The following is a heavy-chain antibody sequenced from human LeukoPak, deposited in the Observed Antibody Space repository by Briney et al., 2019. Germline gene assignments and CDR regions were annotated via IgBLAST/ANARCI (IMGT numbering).Heavy chain of an antibody. J-gene: IGHJ5*02. CDR3: ARVYDSSGYGWLDP. CDR2: IYYSGST. Sequence: SETLSLTCTVSGGSISSGDYYWSWIRQPPGKGLEWIGYIYYSGSTYYNSSLKSRVTISVDTSKNQFSLKLSSVTAADRAVYYCARVYDSSGYGWLDPWGQGTLVTVSS. V-gene: IGHV4-30-4*01. D-gene: IGHD3-22*01. CDR1: GGSISSGDYY.